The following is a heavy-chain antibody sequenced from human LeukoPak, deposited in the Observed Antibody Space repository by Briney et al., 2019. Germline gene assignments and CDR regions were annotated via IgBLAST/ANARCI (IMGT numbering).Heavy chain of an antibody. V-gene: IGHV1-69*13. J-gene: IGHJ3*02. CDR3: ARAPPTGYDAFDI. Sequence: SVKVSCTASGGTFSSYAISWVRQAPGQGLEWMGGIIPIFGTANYAQKFQGRVTITADESTSTAYMELSSLRSEDTAVYYCARAPPTGYDAFDIWGQGTVVTVSS. D-gene: IGHD3-22*01. CDR2: IIPIFGTA. CDR1: GGTFSSYA.